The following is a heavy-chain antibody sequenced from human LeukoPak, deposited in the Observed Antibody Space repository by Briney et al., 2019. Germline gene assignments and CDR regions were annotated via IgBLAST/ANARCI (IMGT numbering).Heavy chain of an antibody. CDR3: AKEGQLVRYYYYYMDV. CDR2: IRYDGSNK. J-gene: IGHJ6*03. V-gene: IGHV3-30*02. CDR1: GFTFSSYA. D-gene: IGHD6-6*01. Sequence: GGSLRLSCAASGFTFSSYAMSWVRQAPGKGLEWVAFIRYDGSNKYYADSVKGRFTISRDNSKNTLYLQMNSLRAEDTAVYYCAKEGQLVRYYYYYMDVWGKGTTVTVSS.